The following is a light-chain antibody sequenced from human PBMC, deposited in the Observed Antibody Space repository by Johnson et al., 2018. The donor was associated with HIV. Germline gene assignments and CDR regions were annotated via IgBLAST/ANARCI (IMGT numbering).Light chain of an antibody. CDR2: DNS. V-gene: IGLV1-51*01. J-gene: IGLJ1*01. CDR1: SSSIGSNY. Sequence: QSVLTQPPSVSAAPGQKVSISCSGNSSSIGSNYVSWYQHLPGTAPKLLVYDNSKRPSGIPDRFSATKSGTTATLGITGLQTVDEADYYCGPWDSSLSRYVFGTGTKVTVL. CDR3: GPWDSSLSRYV.